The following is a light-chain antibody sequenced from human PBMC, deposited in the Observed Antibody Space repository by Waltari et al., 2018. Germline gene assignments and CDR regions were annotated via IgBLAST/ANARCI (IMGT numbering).Light chain of an antibody. J-gene: IGKJ1*01. Sequence: DIQMTQSPSSLSASVGDSVTITCRASQSISSYLNWYQQKPGKAPKLLIYAASSLQSGVPSRFSGSGSGTDFTLTISSLQPDDFATYYCQQSYSTLVTFGQGTKVEIK. CDR3: QQSYSTLVT. V-gene: IGKV1-39*01. CDR1: QSISSY. CDR2: AAS.